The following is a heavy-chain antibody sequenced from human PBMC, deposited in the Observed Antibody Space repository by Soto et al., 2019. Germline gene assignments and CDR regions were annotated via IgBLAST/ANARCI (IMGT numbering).Heavy chain of an antibody. D-gene: IGHD6-6*01. J-gene: IGHJ6*02. CDR2: INHSGST. CDR1: GGSFSGYY. Sequence: QVQLQQWGAGLLKPSETLSLTCAVYGGSFSGYYWSWIRQPPGKGLEWIGEINHSGSTNYNPSLKSRVTISVDTSKNQFSLKLSSVTAADTAVYYCARGSTAARPYYYYGMDVWGQGTTVTVSS. V-gene: IGHV4-34*01. CDR3: ARGSTAARPYYYYGMDV.